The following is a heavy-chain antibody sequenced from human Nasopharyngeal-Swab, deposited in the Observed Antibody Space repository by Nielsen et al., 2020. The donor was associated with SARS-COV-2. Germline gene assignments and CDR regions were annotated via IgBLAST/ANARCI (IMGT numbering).Heavy chain of an antibody. CDR3: ASEFLPSGYCSGGSGCYFDY. D-gene: IGHD2-15*01. CDR2: IYTSGST. J-gene: IGHJ4*02. Sequence: SETLSLTCTVSGGSISSGSYYWSWIRQPPGKGLEWIGRIYTSGSTNYNPSLKSRVTISVDTSKNQFSLKLSSVTDADTAVYYCASEFLPSGYCSGGSGCYFDYWGQGTLVTVSS. CDR1: GGSISSGSYY. V-gene: IGHV4-61*02.